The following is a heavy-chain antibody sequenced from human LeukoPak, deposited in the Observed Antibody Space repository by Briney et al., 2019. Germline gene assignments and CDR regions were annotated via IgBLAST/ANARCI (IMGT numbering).Heavy chain of an antibody. CDR1: GYTFTSYG. D-gene: IGHD3-3*01. CDR2: ISAYNGNT. V-gene: IGHV1-18*01. Sequence: ASVKVSCKASGYTFTSYGISWVRQAPGQGLEWMGWISAYNGNTNYAQKLQGRVTMTTDTSTSTAYMELRSLRSDDTAVYYCAREAGRITIFGVVPRSQNWLDPWGQGTLVTVSS. CDR3: AREAGRITIFGVVPRSQNWLDP. J-gene: IGHJ5*02.